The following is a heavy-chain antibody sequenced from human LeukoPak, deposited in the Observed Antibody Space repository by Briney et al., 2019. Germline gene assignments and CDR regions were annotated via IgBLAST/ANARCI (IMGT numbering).Heavy chain of an antibody. CDR1: GGSISSHY. V-gene: IGHV4-59*11. CDR3: ARGVVTIFDY. Sequence: SETLSLTCTVSGGSISSHYWSWIRQPPGKGLEWIGYIHYSGSTNYNPSLKSRVTISVDTSKNQFSLKLSSVTAADTAVYYCARGVVTIFDYWGQGTLVTVSS. CDR2: IHYSGST. J-gene: IGHJ4*02. D-gene: IGHD2-15*01.